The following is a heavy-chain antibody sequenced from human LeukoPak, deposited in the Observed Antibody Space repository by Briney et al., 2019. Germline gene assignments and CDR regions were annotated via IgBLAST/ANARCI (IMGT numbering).Heavy chain of an antibody. CDR1: GGSISSSSYY. V-gene: IGHV4-39*01. D-gene: IGHD2-2*01. CDR2: IYYSGNT. CDR3: ARHRVPAALASAFDY. Sequence: PSETLSLTCTVSGGSISSSSYYWDWIRQPPGKVLEWIGAIYYSGNTNYNPSLKSRVTISVDTSKNQFSLKLSSVTAADTAVYYCARHRVPAALASAFDYWGQGTLVTVSS. J-gene: IGHJ4*02.